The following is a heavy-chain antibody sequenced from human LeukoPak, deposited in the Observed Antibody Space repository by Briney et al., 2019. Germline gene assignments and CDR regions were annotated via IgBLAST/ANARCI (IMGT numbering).Heavy chain of an antibody. J-gene: IGHJ4*02. D-gene: IGHD5-12*01. CDR3: ARWQN. Sequence: GGSLRLSCAASGFSFINYWMSWLRQAPGKGPEWVAKINEDGSEKYYVDSVKGRFTISRDNAKNSLDLQMNNLRVEDTAVYYCARWQNWGQGTLVTVS. V-gene: IGHV3-7*01. CDR2: INEDGSEK. CDR1: GFSFINYW.